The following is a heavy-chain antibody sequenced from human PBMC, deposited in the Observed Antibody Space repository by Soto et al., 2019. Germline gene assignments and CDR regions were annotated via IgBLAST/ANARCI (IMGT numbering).Heavy chain of an antibody. V-gene: IGHV4-59*11. CDR2: IYDSGST. CDR1: GDSLKNHY. J-gene: IGHJ4*02. CDR3: ARSSMVTVEYFDF. Sequence: SETLSLTCSVSGDSLKNHYWAWIRHSPGKGLEWIGNIYDSGSTNYSPALKSRVSMSVDTSKNLFSLKMNSVTAADTAVYYCARSSMVTVEYFDFWGQGNVVXV. D-gene: IGHD5-18*01.